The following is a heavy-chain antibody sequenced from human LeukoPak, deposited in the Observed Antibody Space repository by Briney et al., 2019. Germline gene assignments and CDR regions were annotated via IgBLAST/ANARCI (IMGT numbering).Heavy chain of an antibody. J-gene: IGHJ5*02. V-gene: IGHV1-18*01. Sequence: ASVKVSCKASGYTFTNYGISWVRQAPGQGLEGMGWISAYNGNTNYAQKLQGRVTMTTDTSTSTAYMELRSLRSDDTAVYYCARNPLPAASGWFDPWGQGTLVTVSS. CDR3: ARNPLPAASGWFDP. CDR2: ISAYNGNT. CDR1: GYTFTNYG. D-gene: IGHD2-2*01.